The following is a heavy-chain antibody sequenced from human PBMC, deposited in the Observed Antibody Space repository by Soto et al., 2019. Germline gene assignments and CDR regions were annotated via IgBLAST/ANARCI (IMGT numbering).Heavy chain of an antibody. Sequence: SETLSLTCTVSGGSIRNFYWSWIRQPPGKGLEWIGFIFHSGNAKYNPSLKSRVTISVDTSKNQFSLRLDSVTAADTAVYFCARAHAPTLPFDYWGQGTLVTVSS. CDR2: IFHSGNA. J-gene: IGHJ4*01. D-gene: IGHD2-15*01. V-gene: IGHV4-59*01. CDR1: GGSIRNFY. CDR3: ARAHAPTLPFDY.